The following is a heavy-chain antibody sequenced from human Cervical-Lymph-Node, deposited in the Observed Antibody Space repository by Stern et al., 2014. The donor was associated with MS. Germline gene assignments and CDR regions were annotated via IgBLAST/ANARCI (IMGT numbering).Heavy chain of an antibody. CDR1: GGSTSSFY. CDR2: IYHTGET. J-gene: IGHJ4*02. Sequence: QVQLEESGPGLVKPSETLSLTCTVSGGSTSSFYWSWIRKTPRRGLDWIGNIYHTGETNYNPSLKSRVTMSIDTSKNQFSLTMTSVTAADTAVYYCARSPSGYCSGETCYGRFDYWGQGALVTVSS. D-gene: IGHD2-15*01. CDR3: ARSPSGYCSGETCYGRFDY. V-gene: IGHV4-59*01.